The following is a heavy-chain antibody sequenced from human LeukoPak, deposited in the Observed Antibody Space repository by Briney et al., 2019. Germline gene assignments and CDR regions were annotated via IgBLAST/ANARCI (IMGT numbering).Heavy chain of an antibody. CDR2: INPNSGGT. J-gene: IGHJ6*04. V-gene: IGHV1-2*02. CDR1: GYTFTGYY. Sequence: ASVKVSCKASGYTFTGYYMHWVRQAPGQGLEWMGWINPNSGGTNYAQKFQGRVTMTRDTSISTAYMELSRLRSDDTAVYYCARVIAPAGFQQYYYYGMDVWGKGTTVTVSS. D-gene: IGHD2-2*01. CDR3: ARVIAPAGFQQYYYYGMDV.